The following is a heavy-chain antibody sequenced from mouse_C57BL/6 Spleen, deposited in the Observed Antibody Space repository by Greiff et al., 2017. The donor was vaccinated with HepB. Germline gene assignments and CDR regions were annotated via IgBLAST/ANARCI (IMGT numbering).Heavy chain of an antibody. D-gene: IGHD1-3*01. V-gene: IGHV5-4*03. Sequence: EVKLVESGGGLVKPGGSLKLSCAASGFTFSSYAMSWVRQTPEKRLEWVATISDGGSYTYYPDNVKGRVTISRDNAKNNLYLQMSHLRSEVTAMYYCVRAGDNATWFAYWGQGTLFTVSA. CDR3: VRAGDNATWFAY. CDR1: GFTFSSYA. J-gene: IGHJ3*01. CDR2: ISDGGSYT.